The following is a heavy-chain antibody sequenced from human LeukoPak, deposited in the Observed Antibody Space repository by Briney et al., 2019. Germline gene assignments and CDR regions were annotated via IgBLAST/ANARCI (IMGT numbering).Heavy chain of an antibody. CDR3: ARHRAYSSSSPFDY. J-gene: IGHJ4*02. D-gene: IGHD6-6*01. Sequence: SETLSLTCSVSGDSISSLYWSWIRQPPGKGLEWIGYIYYTGSTNYNPSLKSRVTMFVDMSKNQFSLRLSSVTAADTAVYYCARHRAYSSSSPFDYWGQGTLVTVSS. CDR2: IYYTGST. V-gene: IGHV4-59*08. CDR1: GDSISSLY.